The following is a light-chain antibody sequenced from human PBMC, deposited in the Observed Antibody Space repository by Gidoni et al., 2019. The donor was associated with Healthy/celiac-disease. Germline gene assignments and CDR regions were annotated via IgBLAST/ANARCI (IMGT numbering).Light chain of an antibody. CDR1: QSISSY. Sequence: IPMTQSQSSLSASVGDRVTITCRASQSISSYLNWYQQKPGKAPKLLIYAESSLQSGVQSRFSGSGSGTDFTLTISSLQPEDFATYYCQQSYSTRTGTVTFGGGTKVEIK. CDR3: QQSYSTRTGTVT. V-gene: IGKV1-39*01. CDR2: AES. J-gene: IGKJ4*01.